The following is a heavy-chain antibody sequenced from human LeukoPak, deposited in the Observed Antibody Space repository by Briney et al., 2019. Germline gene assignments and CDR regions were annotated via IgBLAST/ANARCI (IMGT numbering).Heavy chain of an antibody. CDR3: ARLYCSSTSCYGGPFDY. J-gene: IGHJ4*02. CDR2: IIPIFGTA. Sequence: GASVKVSCKASGGTFSSYAISWVRQAPGQGLEWMGGIIPIFGTANYAQKFQGRVTITADESTSTAYMKLSSLRSEDTAVYYCARLYCSSTSCYGGPFDYWGQGTLVTVSS. CDR1: GGTFSSYA. V-gene: IGHV1-69*13. D-gene: IGHD2-2*01.